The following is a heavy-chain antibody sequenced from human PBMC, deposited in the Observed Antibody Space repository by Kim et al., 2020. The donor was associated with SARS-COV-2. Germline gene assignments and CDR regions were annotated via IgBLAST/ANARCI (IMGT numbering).Heavy chain of an antibody. V-gene: IGHV3-21*01. CDR3: ARDRTRFFDY. J-gene: IGHJ4*02. Sequence: YIDYADSVKGRFTISRDNAKNSLYLQMNSLRAEDTAVYYCARDRTRFFDYWGQGTLVTVSS. CDR2: YI. D-gene: IGHD3-16*01.